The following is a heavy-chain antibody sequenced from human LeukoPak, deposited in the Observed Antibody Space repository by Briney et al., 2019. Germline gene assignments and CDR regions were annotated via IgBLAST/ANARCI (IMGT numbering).Heavy chain of an antibody. Sequence: SETLSLTCAVYSGSFSGYYWSWIRQPPGKGLEWIGEINHSGSTNYNPSLKSRVTISVDTSKNQFSLKLSSVTAADTAVYYCARGTILTGYYSLPFDYWGQGTLVTVSS. CDR1: SGSFSGYY. V-gene: IGHV4-34*01. J-gene: IGHJ4*02. D-gene: IGHD3-9*01. CDR2: INHSGST. CDR3: ARGTILTGYYSLPFDY.